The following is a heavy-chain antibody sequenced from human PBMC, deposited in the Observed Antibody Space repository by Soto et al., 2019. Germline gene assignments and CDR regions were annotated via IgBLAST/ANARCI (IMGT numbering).Heavy chain of an antibody. Sequence: PGGSLRLSCTASGFTLQNYAMAWVRQAPGKGLEWVSTLIGGHYGTAYSYSVKGRFTVSRDSSKNCLYLQMNSLGVEDTAMYFCAKGKSTGDIDWFDPWGQGSLVTVSS. CDR2: LIGGHYGT. V-gene: IGHV3-23*01. D-gene: IGHD3-10*01. CDR1: GFTLQNYA. J-gene: IGHJ5*02. CDR3: AKGKSTGDIDWFDP.